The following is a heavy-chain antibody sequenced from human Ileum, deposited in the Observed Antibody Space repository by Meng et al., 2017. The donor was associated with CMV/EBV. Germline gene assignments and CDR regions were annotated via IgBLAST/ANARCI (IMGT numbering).Heavy chain of an antibody. CDR3: TRGISWSGYFRSGQFDY. D-gene: IGHD3-3*01. Sequence: VQLVQSGSVVKHPGASVKISCNASVDTFSSHYLPWARQAPGQGLEWMGIINPGDGTTHYAQELQGRVTMTRDTSTSTVYMELSSLTSEDTAIYYCTRGISWSGYFRSGQFDYWGQGTLVTVSS. CDR1: VDTFSSHY. V-gene: IGHV1-46*04. J-gene: IGHJ4*02. CDR2: INPGDGTT.